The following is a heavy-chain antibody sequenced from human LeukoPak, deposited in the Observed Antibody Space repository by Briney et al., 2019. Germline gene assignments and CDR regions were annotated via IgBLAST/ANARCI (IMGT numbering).Heavy chain of an antibody. CDR2: ITGGGEST. CDR3: AKASGSVYGSEFFDY. J-gene: IGHJ4*02. V-gene: IGHV3-23*01. D-gene: IGHD3-10*01. CDR1: GFTFSSYA. Sequence: PGGALRLSCAASGFTFSSYAMNWVRQAPGEGLEWVSLITGGGESTYYADSVKGRFTVSRDNSKNTLLLQMNSLRAEDTAVYFCAKASGSVYGSEFFDYWGQGTLVTVSS.